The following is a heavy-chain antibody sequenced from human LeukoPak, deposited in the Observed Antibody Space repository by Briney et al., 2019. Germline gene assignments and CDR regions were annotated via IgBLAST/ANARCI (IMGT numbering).Heavy chain of an antibody. Sequence: SETLSLTCTVSGYSISSGYYWGWTRQPPGKGLEWIGSIYHSGSTYYNPSLKSRVTISVDTSKNQFSLKLSSVTAADTAVYYCALVYYYDSSGYYLDEYFQHWGQGTLVTVSS. CDR2: IYHSGST. J-gene: IGHJ1*01. D-gene: IGHD3-22*01. V-gene: IGHV4-38-2*02. CDR3: ALVYYYDSSGYYLDEYFQH. CDR1: GYSISSGYY.